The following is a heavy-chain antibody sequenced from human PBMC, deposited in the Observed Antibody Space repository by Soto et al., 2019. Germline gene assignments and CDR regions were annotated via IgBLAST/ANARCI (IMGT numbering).Heavy chain of an antibody. J-gene: IGHJ3*02. D-gene: IGHD2-2*01. CDR2: ISSSGSTI. Sequence: GGSLRLSCAASGFTFSSYEMNWVRQAPGKGLEWVSYISSSGSTIYYADSVKGRFTISRDNAKNSLYLQMNSLRAEDTAGYYCSRVVNSGVVPEYHAFDIWGQGTMVTVSS. CDR1: GFTFSSYE. V-gene: IGHV3-48*03. CDR3: SRVVNSGVVPEYHAFDI.